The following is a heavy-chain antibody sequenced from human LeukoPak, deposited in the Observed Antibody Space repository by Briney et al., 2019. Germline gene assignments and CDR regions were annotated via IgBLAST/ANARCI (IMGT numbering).Heavy chain of an antibody. CDR3: ARDSSGYDLIGGFDY. V-gene: IGHV3-30*01. CDR1: VFTSCTYA. CDR2: ISYDGSNK. Sequence: GGTPRLSSAASVFTSCTYAMHRGPEAPGKELEALAVISYDGSNKYYADSVKGRFTISRDNSKNTLYLQMNSLRAEDTAVYYCARDSSGYDLIGGFDYWGQGTLVTVSS. D-gene: IGHD5-12*01. J-gene: IGHJ4*02.